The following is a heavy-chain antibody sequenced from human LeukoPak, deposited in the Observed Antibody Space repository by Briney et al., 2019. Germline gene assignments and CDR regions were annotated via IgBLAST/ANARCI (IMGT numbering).Heavy chain of an antibody. CDR2: ISSSTSTI. V-gene: IGHV3-48*04. J-gene: IGHJ4*02. D-gene: IGHD4-23*01. CDR3: ASLSLRWSDY. Sequence: GGYLRLSCAASGFTFSSYSMNWVRQAPGKGLEWVSYISSSTSTIYYADSVKGRFTISRDNAKNSLYLQMNSLRAEDTAVYYCASLSLRWSDYWGQGTLVTVSS. CDR1: GFTFSSYS.